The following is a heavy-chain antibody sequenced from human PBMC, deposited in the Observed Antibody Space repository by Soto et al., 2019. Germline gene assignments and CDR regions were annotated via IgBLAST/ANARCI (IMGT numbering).Heavy chain of an antibody. CDR1: GASISSGGYS. CDR3: ARGYDSSDC. J-gene: IGHJ4*02. V-gene: IGHV4-30-2*01. Sequence: QLQLQESGSGLVKPSQTLSLTCAVSGASISSGGYSWSWIRQPPGKGLEWIGYIYHSGTTYYNPSLKSRVTISIDTSKNQFSLKLSSVTAADTAMYYCARGYDSSDCWGQGTLVTVSS. CDR2: IYHSGTT. D-gene: IGHD3-22*01.